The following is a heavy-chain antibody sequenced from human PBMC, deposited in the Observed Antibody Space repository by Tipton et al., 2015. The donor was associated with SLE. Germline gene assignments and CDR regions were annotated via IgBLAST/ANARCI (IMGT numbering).Heavy chain of an antibody. CDR1: GASISDYY. CDR3: AGDLWYGGNSAPHAFDI. J-gene: IGHJ3*02. V-gene: IGHV4-59*01. CDR2: IDSSGSV. Sequence: TLSLTCTVSGASISDYYWAWNRKSPAKGLEWIGYIDSSGSVNYNTSLKSRVTISVDTSKNQFSLKLSSVTAEDTAVYYCAGDLWYGGNSAPHAFDIWGQGTMVTVSS. D-gene: IGHD4-23*01.